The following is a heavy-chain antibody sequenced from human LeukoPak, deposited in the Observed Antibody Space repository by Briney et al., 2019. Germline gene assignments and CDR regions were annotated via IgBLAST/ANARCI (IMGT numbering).Heavy chain of an antibody. J-gene: IGHJ4*02. CDR1: GFTVSSNY. V-gene: IGHV3-53*04. Sequence: GGSLRLSCVASGFTVSSNYMSWVRQAPGKGLEWVSVIYSAGNTYYADSVKGRFTISRHNSENTLYLHMNSLRVEDTAVYFCARGGTPGYSSGRIDYWGQGTLVTLSS. CDR2: IYSAGNT. D-gene: IGHD6-19*01. CDR3: ARGGTPGYSSGRIDY.